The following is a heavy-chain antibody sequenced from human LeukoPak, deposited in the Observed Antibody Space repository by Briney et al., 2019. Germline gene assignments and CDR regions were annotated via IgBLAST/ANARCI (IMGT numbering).Heavy chain of an antibody. CDR1: GYTFTCYY. J-gene: IGHJ5*02. CDR2: INPNSGGR. CDR3: AGVRYCSGGSCYSYRPPFDP. Sequence: GASXKVSCKASGYTFTCYYMNWVRQAPGQGLEWMGGINPNSGGRNYAKKFQGRVTMNRDTYISTAYMELSRLRSDDTAVYYCAGVRYCSGGSCYSYRPPFDPWGQGTLVTVSS. D-gene: IGHD2-15*01. V-gene: IGHV1-2*02.